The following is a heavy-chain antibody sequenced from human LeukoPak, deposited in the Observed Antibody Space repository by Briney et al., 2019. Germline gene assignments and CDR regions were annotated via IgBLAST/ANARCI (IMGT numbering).Heavy chain of an antibody. V-gene: IGHV4-38-2*02. J-gene: IGHJ4*02. Sequence: PSETLSLTCIVSGYSISSGYYWAWIRQPPGKGLEWLGEINHSGSTNYNPSLKSRVTISVDTSKNQFYLKLSSVTAADTALYYCARSVFTGAYPDFFDFWGQGALVTVSS. CDR1: GYSISSGYY. CDR3: ARSVFTGAYPDFFDF. CDR2: INHSGST.